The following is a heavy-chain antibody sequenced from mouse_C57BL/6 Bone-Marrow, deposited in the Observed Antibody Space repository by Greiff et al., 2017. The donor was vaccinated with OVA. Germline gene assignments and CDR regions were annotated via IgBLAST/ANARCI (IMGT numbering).Heavy chain of an antibody. CDR1: GYTFTSYW. CDR2: IDPSDSYT. J-gene: IGHJ4*01. D-gene: IGHD2-5*01. CDR3: AKSPDYKNYRVYYYAMDY. V-gene: IGHV1-50*01. Sequence: QVQLQQPGAELVKPGASVKLSCKASGYTFTSYWMQWVKQRPGQGLEWIGEIDPSDSYTNYNQKFKGKATLTVDTSSNKAYMQLSSLTSEYSAVYYCAKSPDYKNYRVYYYAMDYWGQGTSVTVSS.